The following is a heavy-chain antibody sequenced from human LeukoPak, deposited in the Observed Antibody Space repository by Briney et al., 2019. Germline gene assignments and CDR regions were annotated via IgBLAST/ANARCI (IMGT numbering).Heavy chain of an antibody. Sequence: ASVKVSCKASGYTFTGYYMHWVRQAPGQGLEWMGWINPNSGGTNYAQKFQGRVTMTRDTSISTAYMELSRLTSDDTAVYYCARDKDDYGDSSYYFDYWGQGTLVTVSS. V-gene: IGHV1-2*02. CDR3: ARDKDDYGDSSYYFDY. CDR2: INPNSGGT. J-gene: IGHJ4*02. D-gene: IGHD4-17*01. CDR1: GYTFTGYY.